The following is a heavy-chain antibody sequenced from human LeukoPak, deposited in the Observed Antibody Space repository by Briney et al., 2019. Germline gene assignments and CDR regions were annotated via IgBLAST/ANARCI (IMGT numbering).Heavy chain of an antibody. V-gene: IGHV3-21*01. J-gene: IGHJ6*03. CDR3: ARPGLPNFYYYYMDV. CDR2: ISSSSSYI. D-gene: IGHD4-11*01. CDR1: GFTFSSYS. Sequence: GGSLRLSCAASGFTFSSYSMNWVRQAPGKGLEWVSSISSSSSYIYYADSVKGRFTISRDNAKNSLYLQMNSLRAEDTAVYYCARPGLPNFYYYYMDVWGKGTTVTISS.